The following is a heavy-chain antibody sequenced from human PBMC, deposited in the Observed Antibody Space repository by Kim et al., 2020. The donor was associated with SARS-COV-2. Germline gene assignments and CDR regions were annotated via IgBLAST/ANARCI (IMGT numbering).Heavy chain of an antibody. CDR3: ARGGRSGNIWFDS. Sequence: YQNPSLRGRISISTDTSKNQFSLTLTSVTAADTATYYCARGGRSGNIWFDSWGPGTLVTVSS. J-gene: IGHJ5*01. V-gene: IGHV4-39*07.